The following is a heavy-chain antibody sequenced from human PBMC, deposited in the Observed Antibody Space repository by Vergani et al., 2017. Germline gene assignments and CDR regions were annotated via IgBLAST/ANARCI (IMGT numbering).Heavy chain of an antibody. V-gene: IGHV1-18*01. Sequence: QVQLVQSGAEVKKPGASVKVSCKASGYTFTSYGISWVRQAPGQGLEWMGWISAYNGNTNYAQKLQGRVTMTTDTSTSTAYMELRSLRSDDTAVYYCARDIVVVPAAIGVGLDYYYYMDVWGKGTTATVSS. CDR2: ISAYNGNT. CDR3: ARDIVVVPAAIGVGLDYYYYMDV. J-gene: IGHJ6*03. CDR1: GYTFTSYG. D-gene: IGHD2-2*02.